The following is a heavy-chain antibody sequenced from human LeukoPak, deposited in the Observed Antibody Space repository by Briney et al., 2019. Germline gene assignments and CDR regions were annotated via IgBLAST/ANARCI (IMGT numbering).Heavy chain of an antibody. Sequence: GGSLRLSCAASGFTFSSYGMHWVRQAPGKGLEGMAYIRHHGSDKYYGDSVKGRFTISRDNSKNTVYVKMNSLRAEDPAVYYCVRDFSWALDVWGKGTTVTVSS. D-gene: IGHD1-26*01. V-gene: IGHV3-30*02. CDR3: VRDFSWALDV. CDR1: GFTFSSYG. CDR2: IRHHGSDK. J-gene: IGHJ6*04.